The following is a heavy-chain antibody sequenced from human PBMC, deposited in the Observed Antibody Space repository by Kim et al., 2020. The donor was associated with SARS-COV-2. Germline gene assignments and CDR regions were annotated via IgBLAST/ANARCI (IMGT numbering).Heavy chain of an antibody. CDR3: TTDSYYYDSSGYWGTFDY. D-gene: IGHD3-22*01. Sequence: GGSLRLSCAASGFNFSNAWMSWVRQAPGKGLEWVGRIKSKTDGGTTDYAAPVKGRFTISRDDSKNTLYLQMNSLKTEDTAVYYCTTDSYYYDSSGYWGTFDYWGQGTLVTVSS. CDR2: IKSKTDGGTT. CDR1: GFNFSNAW. V-gene: IGHV3-15*01. J-gene: IGHJ4*02.